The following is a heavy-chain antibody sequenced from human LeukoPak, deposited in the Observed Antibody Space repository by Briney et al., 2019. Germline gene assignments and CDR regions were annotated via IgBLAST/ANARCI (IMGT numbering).Heavy chain of an antibody. V-gene: IGHV1-18*01. CDR1: GYTFTTYD. J-gene: IGHJ4*02. Sequence: ASVKVSCKTSGYTFTTYDINLVRQAPGQGLEWMGRISAYNGYTNYGQKFQGRVTMTTDTSTNTAYMELRSLRSDDTAVYYCARVGTGTRSFDSWGQGTLVTVSS. CDR2: ISAYNGYT. CDR3: ARVGTGTRSFDS. D-gene: IGHD1/OR15-1a*01.